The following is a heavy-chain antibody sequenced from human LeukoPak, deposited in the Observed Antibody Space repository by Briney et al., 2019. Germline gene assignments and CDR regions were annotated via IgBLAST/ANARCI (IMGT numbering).Heavy chain of an antibody. CDR2: ISAYNGNT. J-gene: IGHJ4*02. CDR3: ARGFDSSGYYYYFDY. CDR1: GYAFTSYY. Sequence: ASVKVSCKASGYAFTSYYMHGVRQAPGQGLEWMGWISAYNGNTNYAQKLQGRVTMTTDTSTSTAYMELRSLRSDDTAVYYCARGFDSSGYYYYFDYWGQGTLVTVSS. D-gene: IGHD3-22*01. V-gene: IGHV1-18*04.